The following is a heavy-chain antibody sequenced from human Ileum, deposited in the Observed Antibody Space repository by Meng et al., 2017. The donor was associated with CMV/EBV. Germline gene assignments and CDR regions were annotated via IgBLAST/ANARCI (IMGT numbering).Heavy chain of an antibody. D-gene: IGHD2-15*01. Sequence: GESLKISCTASGFTFSSYPIHWVRQAPGKGLEWMAIISYDGSDKKYADSVKGRFTISRDNSKNSLYLEMSSLRTEDIAIYYCARDSTVDGYYFDYWGQGTLVTVSS. J-gene: IGHJ4*02. CDR3: ARDSTVDGYYFDY. CDR2: ISYDGSDK. CDR1: GFTFSSYP. V-gene: IGHV3-30-3*01.